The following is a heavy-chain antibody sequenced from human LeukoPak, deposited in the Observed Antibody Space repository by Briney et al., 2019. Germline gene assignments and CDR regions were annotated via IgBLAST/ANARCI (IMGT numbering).Heavy chain of an antibody. CDR1: GGSITSYY. D-gene: IGHD2-15*01. CDR3: ARVVVVVAARYYFDY. CDR2: IYYSGST. Sequence: SETLSLTCTVSGGSITSYYWSWIRQPPGKRLEWIGYIYYSGSTTYNPSLKSRVTISVDTSKNQFSLRLSSVTAADTAVYYCARVVVVVAARYYFDYWGQGTLVTVSS. V-gene: IGHV4-59*01. J-gene: IGHJ4*02.